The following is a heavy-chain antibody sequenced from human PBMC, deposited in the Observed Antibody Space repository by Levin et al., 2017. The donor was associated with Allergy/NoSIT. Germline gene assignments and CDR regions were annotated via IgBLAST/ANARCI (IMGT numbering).Heavy chain of an antibody. Sequence: SLTCTVSGGSISSYNWSWIRQPAGKGLEWIGRMYTSGTTNYNPSLKSRVTMSVDTSKNQFSLKMTFETAADTAVYYCARDLGMGFFYAMDVWGQGTTVTVSS. CDR1: GGSISSYN. CDR3: ARDLGMGFFYAMDV. V-gene: IGHV4-4*07. D-gene: IGHD7-27*01. J-gene: IGHJ6*02. CDR2: MYTSGTT.